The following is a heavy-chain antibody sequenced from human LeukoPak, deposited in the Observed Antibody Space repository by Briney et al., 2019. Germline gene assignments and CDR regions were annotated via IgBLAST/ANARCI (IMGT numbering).Heavy chain of an antibody. CDR2: IYYSGSI. CDR3: ARQGDNSKWYVWFDP. CDR1: GGSISSYY. Sequence: PSETLSLTCTVSGGSISSYYWSWIRQPPGKGLEWIGYIYYSGSINYNPSLESRVTISVDMPKNQFSLKLRSVTAADTAVYYCARQGDNSKWYVWFDPWGQGTLVTVSS. J-gene: IGHJ5*02. D-gene: IGHD2-15*01. V-gene: IGHV4-59*08.